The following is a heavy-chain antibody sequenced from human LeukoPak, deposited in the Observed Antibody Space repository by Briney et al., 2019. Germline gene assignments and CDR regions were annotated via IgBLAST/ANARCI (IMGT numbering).Heavy chain of an antibody. Sequence: SETLSLTCTVSGGSISSSSYYWGWIRQPPGKGLEWIGSIYYSGSTHYNPSLKSRVTISVDTSKNQVSLKLSSVTAADTAVYYCARDGEMATIENYFDYWGQGTLVTVSS. J-gene: IGHJ4*02. CDR1: GGSISSSSYY. V-gene: IGHV4-39*07. D-gene: IGHD5-24*01. CDR3: ARDGEMATIENYFDY. CDR2: IYYSGST.